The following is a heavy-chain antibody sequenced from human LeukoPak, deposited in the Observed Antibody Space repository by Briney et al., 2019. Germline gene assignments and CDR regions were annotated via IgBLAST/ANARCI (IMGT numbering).Heavy chain of an antibody. J-gene: IGHJ4*02. Sequence: ASVKVSCKASGYTFTNYAMNWVRQAPGQRLEWMGWINAGNGNTKSSQRIQDRVTITRDTSASTAYMELNSLRSEDTAVYYCTRGIWSSHNKDYYFDYWGQGSLVTVSS. CDR2: INAGNGNT. CDR3: TRGIWSSHNKDYYFDY. D-gene: IGHD2-2*01. CDR1: GYTFTNYA. V-gene: IGHV1-3*01.